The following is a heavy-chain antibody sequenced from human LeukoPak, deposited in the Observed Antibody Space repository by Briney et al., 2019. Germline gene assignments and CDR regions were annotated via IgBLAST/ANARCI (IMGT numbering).Heavy chain of an antibody. D-gene: IGHD5-24*01. J-gene: IGHJ4*02. CDR3: ARETPRRGETRDGYR. Sequence: PGGSLRLSCAASGFTFDDYAMHWVRQAPGKGLEWVSSISWDSGIIRYADSIKGRFTISRDNAKNSLYLQMNSLRAEDTAVYYCARETPRRGETRDGYRWGQGTLVTVSS. CDR2: ISWDSGII. V-gene: IGHV3-9*01. CDR1: GFTFDDYA.